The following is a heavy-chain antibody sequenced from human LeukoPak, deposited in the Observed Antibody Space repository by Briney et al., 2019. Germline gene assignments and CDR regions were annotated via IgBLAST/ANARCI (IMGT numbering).Heavy chain of an antibody. CDR1: GYTFTSYG. D-gene: IGHD5-12*01. J-gene: IGHJ4*02. V-gene: IGHV1-18*01. Sequence: EASVKVSCKASGYTFTSYGFSWVRQAPGQGLEWMGWISAYNGNTNYAQKLQGRVTMTTDTSTSTAYMELRSLRSDDTAVYYCARENSGYEAFDYWGQGTLVTVSS. CDR2: ISAYNGNT. CDR3: ARENSGYEAFDY.